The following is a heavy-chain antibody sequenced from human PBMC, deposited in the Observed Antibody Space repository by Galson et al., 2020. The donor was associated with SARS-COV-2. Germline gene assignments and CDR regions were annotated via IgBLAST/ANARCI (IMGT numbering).Heavy chain of an antibody. CDR3: AGSHKNFWYNFDN. CDR2: ISPSSDYT. CDR1: GLIFSDYY. V-gene: IGHV3-11*03. D-gene: IGHD6-13*01. Sequence: GGSLRLSCTASGLIFSDYYMTWIRQAPGKGPEWISYISPSSDYTNYADSVRGRFTISRDNTKTSLFLHMDSLRAEDTAVYYCAGSHKNFWYNFDNWGQGALVTVSS. J-gene: IGHJ4*02.